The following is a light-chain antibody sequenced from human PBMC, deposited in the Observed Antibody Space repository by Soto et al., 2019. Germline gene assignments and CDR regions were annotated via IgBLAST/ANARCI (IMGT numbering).Light chain of an antibody. CDR3: QQFEDFPRAII. J-gene: IGKJ5*01. CDR1: QDISTY. CDR2: DAS. Sequence: DIQMTQSPSSLSASVGDRVPITCQASQDISTYLNWYQQKPGKAPKLLIYDASNLETGVPSRFSGSGSGTDFTFTISSLQPEDIATYYCQQFEDFPRAIIFGQGTRLEIK. V-gene: IGKV1-33*01.